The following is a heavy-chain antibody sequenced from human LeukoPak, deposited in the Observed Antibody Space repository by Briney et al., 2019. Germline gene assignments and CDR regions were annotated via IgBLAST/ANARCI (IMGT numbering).Heavy chain of an antibody. Sequence: PSETLSLXXSVSXGXXXXGISYXXXXXQPPGEGLEWIAYISDSGGXDYNPSLRGRVTISLDTSKNQFSLRLTSVTAADTAVYXCARVPAAGTGPDYWGQGTLVTVSS. D-gene: IGHD6-13*01. CDR3: ARVPAAGTGPDY. V-gene: IGHV4-61*01. CDR1: XGXXXXGISY. J-gene: IGHJ4*02. CDR2: ISDSGGX.